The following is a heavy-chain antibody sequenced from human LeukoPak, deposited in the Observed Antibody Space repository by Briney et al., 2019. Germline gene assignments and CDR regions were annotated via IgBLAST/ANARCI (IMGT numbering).Heavy chain of an antibody. CDR1: GFTLSNYW. J-gene: IGHJ4*02. CDR3: VKPYPTLTTSSVLGS. Sequence: GGSLRLSCAPSGFTLSNYWMTWVRQAPGKGLEWVAAISYDGNLQHYADPVKGRFNISRDNPKNTVFLQINPLRAEDSAVYYCVKPYPTLTTSSVLGSWGQGTLVTVSS. V-gene: IGHV3-30*18. D-gene: IGHD4-17*01. CDR2: ISYDGNLQ.